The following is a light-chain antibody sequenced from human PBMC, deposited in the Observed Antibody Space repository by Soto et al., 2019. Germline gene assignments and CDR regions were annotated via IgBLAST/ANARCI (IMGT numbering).Light chain of an antibody. V-gene: IGKV4-1*01. CDR1: QNVLNRANDKNY. CDR2: WAS. CDR3: QQYFNTPLT. J-gene: IGKJ4*01. Sequence: DIVMTQSPDPLAVSLGERATINCKSSQNVLNRANDKNYIAWYQQKPGQPPKLLIYWASTRESDVPDRFSGSGSATDFTLTISSLQAGDVAVYFCQQYFNTPLTFGGGTKVEIK.